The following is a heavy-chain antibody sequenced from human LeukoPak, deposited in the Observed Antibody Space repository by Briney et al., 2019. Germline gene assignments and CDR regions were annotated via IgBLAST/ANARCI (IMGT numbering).Heavy chain of an antibody. CDR2: IYYSGST. CDR1: GGSISGSGYY. J-gene: IGHJ5*02. Sequence: SETLSLTCTVSGGSISGSGYYWGWIRQPPGKGLEWIGYIYYSGSTFHYNPSLKSRITISIDTSKNQFSLRLSSVTAADTAVYYCASTNCSSARCSGANWFGPWGQGTLVTVSS. V-gene: IGHV4-30-4*08. D-gene: IGHD2-2*01. CDR3: ASTNCSSARCSGANWFGP.